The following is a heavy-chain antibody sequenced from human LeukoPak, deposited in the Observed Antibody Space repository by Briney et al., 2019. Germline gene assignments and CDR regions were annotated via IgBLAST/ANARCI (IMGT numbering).Heavy chain of an antibody. D-gene: IGHD3-10*01. CDR2: IYYSGST. CDR1: GGSISSGGYS. CDR3: ARLYGSGSSLYFDY. Sequence: PSETLSLTCAVSGGSISSGGYSWSWIRQPPGKGLEWIGYIYYSGSTYYNPSLKSRATISVDTSKNQFSLKLSSVTAADTAVYYCARLYGSGSSLYFDYWGQGTLVTVSS. V-gene: IGHV4-30-4*07. J-gene: IGHJ4*02.